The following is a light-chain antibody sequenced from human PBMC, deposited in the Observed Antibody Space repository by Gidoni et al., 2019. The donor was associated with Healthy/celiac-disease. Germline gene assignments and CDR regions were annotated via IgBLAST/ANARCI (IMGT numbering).Light chain of an antibody. V-gene: IGKV1-39*01. CDR3: QQSYSTPDT. Sequence: IQTPQSPSSLSASVGDRVTITCRASQSISSYLNWYQQKPGKAPKLLIYAASSLHSGFPSRCSGSGSGPYFTLTSSSLQPEFFATYYWQQSYSTPDTFXQXTKLEIK. J-gene: IGKJ2*01. CDR2: AAS. CDR1: QSISSY.